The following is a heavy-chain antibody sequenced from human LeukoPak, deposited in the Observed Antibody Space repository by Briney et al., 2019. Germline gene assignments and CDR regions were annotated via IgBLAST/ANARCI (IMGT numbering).Heavy chain of an antibody. V-gene: IGHV4-39*01. CDR1: GGSISSSSYY. CDR2: IYYSGST. CDR3: ARGAAAAANAFDI. D-gene: IGHD6-13*01. Sequence: PSETLSLTCTVSGGSISSSSYYWGWIRQPPGKGLEWIGSIYYSGSTYYNPSLKSRVTISVDTSKNQFSLKLSSVTAADTAVYYCARGAAAAANAFDIWGQGTMVTVSS. J-gene: IGHJ3*02.